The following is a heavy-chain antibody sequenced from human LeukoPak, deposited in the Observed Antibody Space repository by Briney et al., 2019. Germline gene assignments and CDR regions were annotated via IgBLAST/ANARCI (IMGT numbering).Heavy chain of an antibody. CDR3: ARDLTDGESDY. J-gene: IGHJ4*02. Sequence: GGSLRLSCAVSGFSVSRNYMTWVRQAPGKGLEWVSVIYSGGRTYFADTVKGRFTMSRDNSKNTLYLQMNSLRAEDTAVYYCARDLTDGESDYWGQGTLVTVSS. CDR1: GFSVSRNY. V-gene: IGHV3-66*01. CDR2: IYSGGRT. D-gene: IGHD3-10*01.